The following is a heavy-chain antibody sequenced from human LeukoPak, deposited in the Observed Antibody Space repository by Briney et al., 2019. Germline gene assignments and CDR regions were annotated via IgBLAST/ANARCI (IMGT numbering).Heavy chain of an antibody. Sequence: GGSLRLSCTASGFTFGDYAMTWVRQAPGKGLEWVANIKKDGSEKYYVDAVKGRFTISRDNAKTSLYLQMNSLRAEDTAVYYCARDLSGIAGYTYGRGIDYWGQGTLVTVSS. CDR2: IKKDGSEK. V-gene: IGHV3-7*01. J-gene: IGHJ4*02. CDR3: ARDLSGIAGYTYGRGIDY. CDR1: GFTFGDYA. D-gene: IGHD5-18*01.